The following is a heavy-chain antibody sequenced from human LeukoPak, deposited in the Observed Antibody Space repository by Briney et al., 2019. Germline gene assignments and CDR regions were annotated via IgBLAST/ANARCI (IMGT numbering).Heavy chain of an antibody. V-gene: IGHV3-48*03. CDR2: IGGSGSTT. J-gene: IGHJ4*02. CDR3: ARGLRYTIFGGDYY. CDR1: GFTFSSYE. D-gene: IGHD3-3*01. Sequence: GGSLRLSCAASGFTFSSYEMKWVRQAPGKGLEWVSHIGGSGSTTYYADSVKGRFTISRDNSKNLLYLQMNSLRGDDTAVYYCARGLRYTIFGGDYYWGQGTLVTVPS.